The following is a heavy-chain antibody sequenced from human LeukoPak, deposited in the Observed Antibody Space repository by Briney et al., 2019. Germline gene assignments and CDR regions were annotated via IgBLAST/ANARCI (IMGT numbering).Heavy chain of an antibody. Sequence: SETLSLTCTVSGGSISSNYWSWIRQPPGKGLEWIGYIYSSGSTNYNPSLKSRVTISVDTSKNQFSLKLSSVTAADTAVYYCARQGTMVRDSYPDYWGQGTLVTVSS. CDR2: IYSSGST. CDR3: ARQGTMVRDSYPDY. J-gene: IGHJ4*02. V-gene: IGHV4-4*08. D-gene: IGHD3-10*01. CDR1: GGSISSNY.